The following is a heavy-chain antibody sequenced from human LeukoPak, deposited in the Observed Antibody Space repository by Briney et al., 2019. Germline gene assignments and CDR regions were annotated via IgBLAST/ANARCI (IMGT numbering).Heavy chain of an antibody. J-gene: IGHJ6*02. V-gene: IGHV4-39*01. CDR2: IYYSGST. D-gene: IGHD2-2*01. CDR1: GGSISSSNYY. CDR3: ARSPYCSSTSCYRDYYYGMDV. Sequence: SETLSLTCTVSGGSISSSNYYWGYIRQPPGKGLEWIGTIYYSGSTYYNASLKSRVTISADTSKNQFSLKLTSATAADTAVYYCARSPYCSSTSCYRDYYYGMDVWGQGTTVTVSS.